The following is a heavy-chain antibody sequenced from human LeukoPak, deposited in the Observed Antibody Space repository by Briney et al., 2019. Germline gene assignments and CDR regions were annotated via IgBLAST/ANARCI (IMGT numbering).Heavy chain of an antibody. J-gene: IGHJ4*02. D-gene: IGHD6-13*01. Sequence: ASVKVSCKASGYTFTGYYMHWLRQAPGQGLEWMGWINPNSGGTNYAQKFQGRVTMTRDTSISTAYMELSRLRSDDTAVYYCARVGTIAAAPMVYWGQGALVTVSS. V-gene: IGHV1-2*02. CDR2: INPNSGGT. CDR1: GYTFTGYY. CDR3: ARVGTIAAAPMVY.